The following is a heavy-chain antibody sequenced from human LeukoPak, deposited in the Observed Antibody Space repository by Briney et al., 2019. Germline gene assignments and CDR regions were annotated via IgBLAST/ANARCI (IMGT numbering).Heavy chain of an antibody. D-gene: IGHD5-24*01. V-gene: IGHV1-46*01. J-gene: IGHJ6*03. CDR2: INPSGGST. CDR1: GYTFTSYY. Sequence: GASVKVSCKASGYTFTSYYMHWVRQAPGQGLEWRGIINPSGGSTSYAQKFQGRVTMTRDTSTSTVYMELSSLRSEDTAVYYCARAPTRNYMDVWGKGTTVTVSS. CDR3: ARAPTRNYMDV.